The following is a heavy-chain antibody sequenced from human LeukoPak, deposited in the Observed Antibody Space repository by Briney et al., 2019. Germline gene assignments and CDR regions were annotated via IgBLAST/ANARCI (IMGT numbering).Heavy chain of an antibody. Sequence: GGSLRLSCAASGFTFSSYAMSWVRQAPGKGLEWVSAISGSGGSTYYADSVKGRFTISRDNSKNTLYLQMNSLRAEDTAVYYCAKDVNYYGSGSYLDCWGQGTLVTVSS. CDR1: GFTFSSYA. V-gene: IGHV3-23*01. CDR3: AKDVNYYGSGSYLDC. D-gene: IGHD3-10*01. CDR2: ISGSGGST. J-gene: IGHJ4*02.